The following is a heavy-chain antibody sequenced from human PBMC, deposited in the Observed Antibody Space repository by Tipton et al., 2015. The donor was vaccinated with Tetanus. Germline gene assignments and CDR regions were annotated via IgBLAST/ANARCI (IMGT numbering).Heavy chain of an antibody. CDR3: ARHQGGCFTPFDY. V-gene: IGHV4-39*01. D-gene: IGHD1-26*01. Sequence: TLSLTCTVSGGSIRGGTFYWGWIRQPPGKGLEWIGSIYESGDTYYIPSLKSRVTISEDTSKNQSSLNLNSMAAADTGVYYCARHQGGCFTPFDYWGQGNLVTVSS. CDR2: IYESGDT. J-gene: IGHJ4*02. CDR1: GGSIRGGTFY.